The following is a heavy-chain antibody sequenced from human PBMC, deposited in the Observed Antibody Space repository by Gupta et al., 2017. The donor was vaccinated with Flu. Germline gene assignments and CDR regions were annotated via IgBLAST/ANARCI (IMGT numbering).Heavy chain of an antibody. CDR1: GFTFINYE. V-gene: IGHV3-48*03. Sequence: GGSLELSCAASGFTFINYEFNWVRQAPGKGLEWLSYINSPGTTIYYADSVKGRFTISRDNAKNSLSLQMNSLRAEDTAVYYCARDRSLYSTGIDYWGQGTLVTVSS. D-gene: IGHD4-4*01. CDR2: INSPGTTI. J-gene: IGHJ4*02. CDR3: ARDRSLYSTGIDY.